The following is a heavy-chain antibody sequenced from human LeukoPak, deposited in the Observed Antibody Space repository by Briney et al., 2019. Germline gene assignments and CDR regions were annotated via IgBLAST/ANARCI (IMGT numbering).Heavy chain of an antibody. Sequence: GGSLGLSCAASGFTFRNYVIHWVRQAPGKGLEWVAVTSSDLNVKLYADSMKGRFTISRDNSRSTLYLQMNSLRPEDTAIYYCAREGYYGSGSPPSLYFDYWGQGTLVTVSS. D-gene: IGHD3-10*01. V-gene: IGHV3-30-3*01. CDR3: AREGYYGSGSPPSLYFDY. CDR1: GFTFRNYV. J-gene: IGHJ4*02. CDR2: TSSDLNVK.